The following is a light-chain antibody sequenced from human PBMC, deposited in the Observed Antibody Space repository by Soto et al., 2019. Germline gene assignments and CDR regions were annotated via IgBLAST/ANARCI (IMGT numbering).Light chain of an antibody. CDR1: QSISTS. CDR3: QPSYTTPLI. J-gene: IGKJ4*01. CDR2: SAS. Sequence: DIQMTQSPSSLSASVGDRVTITCRASQSISTSLNWYQKKPGQPPNLLYDSASSLQSRAPSRFSGNRSGTAFPLPISSLQREDFATYYCQPSYTTPLIFGGGTHLEIK. V-gene: IGKV1-39*01.